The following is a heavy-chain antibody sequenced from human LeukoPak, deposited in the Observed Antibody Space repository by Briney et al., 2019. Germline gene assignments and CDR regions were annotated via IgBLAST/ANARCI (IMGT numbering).Heavy chain of an antibody. D-gene: IGHD3-16*01. V-gene: IGHV3-21*01. J-gene: IGHJ4*02. CDR1: GFTFSSYS. CDR3: ARVGVARAEFDY. CDR2: ISSSSSYI. Sequence: GGSLRLSCAASGFTFSSYSMNWVRQAPGKGLEWVSSISSSSSYIYYADSVKGRFTISRDNAKNSLYLQMNSLRAEDTVVYYCARVGVARAEFDYWGQGTLVTVSS.